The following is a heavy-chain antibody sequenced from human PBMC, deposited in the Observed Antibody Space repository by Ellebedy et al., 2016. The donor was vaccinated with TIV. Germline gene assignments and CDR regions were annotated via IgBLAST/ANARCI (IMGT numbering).Heavy chain of an antibody. V-gene: IGHV3-15*01. CDR3: ARFYYGRLDY. CDR2: IKSKTAGGTT. Sequence: GESLKISXAASGFTFSGDWMTWVRQAPGQGLEWVGRIKSKTAGGTTDYAAPVKGRFSISRDDSENTLYLQMNSLKTEDTAVYYCARFYYGRLDYWGQGTLVTVSS. J-gene: IGHJ4*02. CDR1: GFTFSGDW. D-gene: IGHD3-22*01.